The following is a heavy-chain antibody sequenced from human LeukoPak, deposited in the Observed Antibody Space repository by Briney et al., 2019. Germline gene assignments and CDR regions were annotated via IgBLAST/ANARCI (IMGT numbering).Heavy chain of an antibody. CDR3: ARERATVVTPGYYYYYMDV. Sequence: GGSLRLSCAASGFTFSDFWMHWVRQAPGKGLVWVSRINSGGTVTNYADSVKGRLTISRDNAKNTLYLQMNSLRAEDTAVYYCARERATVVTPGYYYYYMDVWGKGTTVTVSS. CDR1: GFTFSDFW. D-gene: IGHD4-23*01. V-gene: IGHV3-74*01. CDR2: INSGGTVT. J-gene: IGHJ6*03.